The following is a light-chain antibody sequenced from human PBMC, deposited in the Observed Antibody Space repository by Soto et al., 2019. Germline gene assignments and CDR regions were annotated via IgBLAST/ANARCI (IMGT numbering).Light chain of an antibody. CDR3: QSYDSTLSASV. J-gene: IGLJ2*01. CDR1: NSNIGSGYG. CDR2: GDN. V-gene: IGLV1-40*01. Sequence: QPVLTQPPSVSGAPGQRVTISCSGNNSNIGSGYGLHWYQQLPGMAPKLLIYGDNNRPSGVPDRFSGSTSGNSASLAITGLQAEDEADYYCQSYDSTLSASVFGGGTKVTVL.